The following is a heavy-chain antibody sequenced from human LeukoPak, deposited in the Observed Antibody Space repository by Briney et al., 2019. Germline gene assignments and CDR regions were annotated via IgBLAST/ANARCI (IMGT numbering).Heavy chain of an antibody. D-gene: IGHD6-13*01. J-gene: IGHJ4*02. CDR1: GGSISSSNYY. CDR3: ARVRSAGQQLVYFDY. Sequence: SETLSLTCTVSGGSISSSNYYWGWIRQPPGKGLEWFGSIYYSGSTNYNPSLKSRVAISVDTSKNQFSLKLSSVTAADTAVYYCARVRSAGQQLVYFDYWGQGTLVTVSS. V-gene: IGHV4-39*07. CDR2: IYYSGST.